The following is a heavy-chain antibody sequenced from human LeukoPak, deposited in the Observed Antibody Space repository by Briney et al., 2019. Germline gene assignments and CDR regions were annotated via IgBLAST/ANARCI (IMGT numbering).Heavy chain of an antibody. CDR1: GFTFSTYT. J-gene: IGHJ6*03. CDR3: TLITGTYYMHV. CDR2: ISYDGSNK. V-gene: IGHV3-30*03. Sequence: GGSLRLSCAASGFTFSTYTMTWVRQAPGKGLEWVAVISYDGSNKYYADSVKGRFTISRDNSKNTLYLQMNSLRAEDTAVYYCTLITGTYYMHVWGKGTTVTVSS. D-gene: IGHD3-10*01.